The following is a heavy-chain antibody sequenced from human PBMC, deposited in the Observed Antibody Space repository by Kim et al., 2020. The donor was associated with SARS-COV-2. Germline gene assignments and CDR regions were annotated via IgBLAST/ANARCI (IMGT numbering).Heavy chain of an antibody. D-gene: IGHD3-10*01. CDR3: ARPTGIDYGSLPYYFDY. V-gene: IGHV3-21*01. CDR2: ISSSSSYI. CDR1: GFTFSSYS. J-gene: IGHJ4*02. Sequence: GGSLRLSCAASGFTFSSYSMNWVRQAPGKGLEWVSSISSSSSYIYYADSVKGRFTISRDNAKNSLYLQMNSLRAEDTAVYYCARPTGIDYGSLPYYFDYWGQGTLVTVSS.